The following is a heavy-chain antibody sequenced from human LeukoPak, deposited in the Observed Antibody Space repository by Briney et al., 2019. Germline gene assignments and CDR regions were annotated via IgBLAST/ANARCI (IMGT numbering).Heavy chain of an antibody. V-gene: IGHV3-23*01. CDR1: GFTFSNAW. D-gene: IGHD3-10*01. J-gene: IGHJ4*02. Sequence: GGSLRLSCAASGFTFSNAWMNWVRQAPGKGLEWVSGISGSGGSTNYADSVKGRFTISRDNSKNTLYLQMNSLRAEDTAVYYCAKDRRLVVRGDLDYWGQGTLVSVSS. CDR3: AKDRRLVVRGDLDY. CDR2: ISGSGGST.